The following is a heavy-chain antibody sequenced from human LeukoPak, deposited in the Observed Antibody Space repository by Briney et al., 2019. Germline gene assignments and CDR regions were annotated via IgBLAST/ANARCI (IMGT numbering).Heavy chain of an antibody. CDR3: ARWNGEYLYYFDY. CDR1: GGSISSSSYY. J-gene: IGHJ4*02. CDR2: IYYSGST. D-gene: IGHD3-10*01. Sequence: SSETLSLTCTVSGGSISSSSYYWGWIRQPPGKGLEWIGSIYYSGSTYYNPSLKSRVTISVDTSKNQFSLKLSSVTAADTAVYYCARWNGEYLYYFDYWGQGTLVTVSS. V-gene: IGHV4-39*07.